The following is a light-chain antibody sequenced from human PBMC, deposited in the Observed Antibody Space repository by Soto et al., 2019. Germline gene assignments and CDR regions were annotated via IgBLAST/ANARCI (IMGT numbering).Light chain of an antibody. CDR3: QQCNGHSG. V-gene: IGKV1-5*03. CDR1: QSIDNW. Sequence: DIQMTQSPSTLSASVGDRVTITCRASQSIDNWLAWYQQKPVKAPKLLIYKASSLESGVPLRFSGSGSGTEFTLTISSLQPDDFATYYCQQCNGHSGFGPGTKVDIK. CDR2: KAS. J-gene: IGKJ3*01.